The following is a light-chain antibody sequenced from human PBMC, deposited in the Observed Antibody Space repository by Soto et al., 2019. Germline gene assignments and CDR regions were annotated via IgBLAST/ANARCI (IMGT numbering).Light chain of an antibody. CDR3: QQYNNWPPYT. CDR1: QTIANN. V-gene: IGKV3-15*01. J-gene: IGKJ2*01. CDR2: GAS. Sequence: ETVMTQSPATLSVSPGERATLSCRASQTIANNLAWYQQRPGQAPRLLIYGASTSATGIPARFSGSGSGTEFTLTTSILQSEDFAIYYCQQYNNWPPYTFGQWTKLEIK.